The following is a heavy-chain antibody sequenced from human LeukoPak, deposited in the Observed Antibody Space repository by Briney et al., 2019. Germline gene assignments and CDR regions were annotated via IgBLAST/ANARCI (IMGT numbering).Heavy chain of an antibody. V-gene: IGHV5-51*01. Sequence: GESLKISCKASGYSFSNYWIGWVRQMPGKGLEWMGIIYPGDSDTRYSPSFQGQVTISADKSITTGYLQWSSLKASDTAMYYCARAPTSVSNTSYVDYWGQGALVTVSS. CDR1: GYSFSNYW. CDR3: ARAPTSVSNTSYVDY. J-gene: IGHJ4*02. CDR2: IYPGDSDT. D-gene: IGHD4-11*01.